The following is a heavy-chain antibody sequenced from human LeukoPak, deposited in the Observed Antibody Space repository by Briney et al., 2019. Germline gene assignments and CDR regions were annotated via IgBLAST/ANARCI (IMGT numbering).Heavy chain of an antibody. V-gene: IGHV4-59*01. CDR1: GGSIGSYY. J-gene: IGHJ4*02. CDR3: AGSVGGGGYFDY. Sequence: PSETLSLTCTVSGGSIGSYYWSWIRQPPGKGLEWIGYMYYSGSTKYNPSLKSRVTISVDTSKNQFSLKLSSVTAADTAVYYCAGSVGGGGYFDYWVQGTLVTVSS. D-gene: IGHD2-15*01. CDR2: MYYSGST.